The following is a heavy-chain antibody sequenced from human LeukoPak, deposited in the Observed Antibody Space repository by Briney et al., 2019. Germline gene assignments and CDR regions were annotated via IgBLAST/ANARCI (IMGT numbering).Heavy chain of an antibody. D-gene: IGHD3-9*01. CDR3: ARGRRYFDRQYYYYYMDV. CDR2: ISYDGSNK. CDR1: GFTFSSYG. Sequence: GGSLRLSCAASGFTFSSYGMHWVRQAPGKGLEWVAVISYDGSNKYYADSVKGRFTISRDNSKNTLYLQMNSLRAEGTAVYYCARGRRYFDRQYYYYYMDVWGKGTTVTISS. J-gene: IGHJ6*03. V-gene: IGHV3-30*03.